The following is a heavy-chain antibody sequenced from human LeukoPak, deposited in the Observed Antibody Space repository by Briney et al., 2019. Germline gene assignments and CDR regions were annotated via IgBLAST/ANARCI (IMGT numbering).Heavy chain of an antibody. CDR1: GASVSSYF. D-gene: IGHD6-6*01. V-gene: IGHV4-59*02. J-gene: IGHJ4*02. CDR2: VYHSGSS. Sequence: SETLSLTCTVSGASVSSYFWSWIRQSPEKGLEWIGYVYHSGSSSSNPSLQSRVTVSQDTSRNQVSLNMTSATAADTAVYYCAKLLGEEYWGQGTQVVVSS. CDR3: AKLLGEEY.